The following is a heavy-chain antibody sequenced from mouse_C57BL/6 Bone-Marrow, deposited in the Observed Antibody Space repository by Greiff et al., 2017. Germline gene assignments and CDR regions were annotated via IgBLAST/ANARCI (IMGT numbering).Heavy chain of an antibody. D-gene: IGHD2-3*01. Sequence: VQLKQSGAELVRPGASVKLSCTASGFNIKDDYIHWVKQRPEQGLEWIGWIDPVISDTEYASKFQGKATITSDTSSNTAYLQLSSLTSEDTAVYYCSSYDGDYFDFGGQGTPPTVAA. V-gene: IGHV14-4*01. CDR2: IDPVISDT. CDR1: GFNIKDDY. CDR3: SSYDGDYFDF. J-gene: IGHJ2*01.